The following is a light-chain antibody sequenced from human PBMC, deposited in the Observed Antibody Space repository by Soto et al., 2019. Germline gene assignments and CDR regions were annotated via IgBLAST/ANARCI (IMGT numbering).Light chain of an antibody. CDR2: DVS. Sequence: QSALTQPASASGSPGQSITISCTGTSSDVGAYNYVSWYQQHPGKAPKLMIYDVSNRPSGVSNRFSGSKSGNTASLTISGLQAEDEADYYCSSYTSSSTVLFGGGTKLTVL. J-gene: IGLJ2*01. CDR1: SSDVGAYNY. V-gene: IGLV2-14*01. CDR3: SSYTSSSTVL.